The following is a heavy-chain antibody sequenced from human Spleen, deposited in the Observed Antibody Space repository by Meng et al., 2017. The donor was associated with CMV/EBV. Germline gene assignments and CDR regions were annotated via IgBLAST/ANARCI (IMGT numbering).Heavy chain of an antibody. V-gene: IGHV3-23*01. Sequence: GESLKISCAASGFTFSGYAMSWVRQAPGKGLEWVSAISGSGGSTYYADSVKGRFTISRDNSKNTLYLQMNSLRAEDTAVYYCAKDLYLYYYGSGSYYNGYYGMDVWGQGTTVTVSS. D-gene: IGHD3-10*01. CDR2: ISGSGGST. J-gene: IGHJ6*02. CDR1: GFTFSGYA. CDR3: AKDLYLYYYGSGSYYNGYYGMDV.